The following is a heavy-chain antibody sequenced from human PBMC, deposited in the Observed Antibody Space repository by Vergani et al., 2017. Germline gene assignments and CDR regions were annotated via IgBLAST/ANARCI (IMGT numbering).Heavy chain of an antibody. V-gene: IGHV4-4*03. CDR3: ATIGYRRGGYYFDY. CDR2: ICHTEDT. D-gene: IGHD1-26*01. J-gene: IGHJ4*02. CDR1: GDSISSNNC. Sequence: QVKLHESGPGLVKPPGTLSLTCAVSGDSISSNNCWTWVRQPPGKGVEWIGEICHTEDTKYSPSLKSRVTVSVDESRNLFSLRLNSVTAADAAVYYCATIGYRRGGYYFDYWGEGIVVTVSS.